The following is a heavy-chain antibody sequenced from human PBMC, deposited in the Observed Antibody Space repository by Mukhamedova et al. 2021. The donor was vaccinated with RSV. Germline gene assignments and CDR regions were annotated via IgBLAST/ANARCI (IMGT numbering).Heavy chain of an antibody. V-gene: IGHV1-69*08. J-gene: IGHJ3*02. Sequence: GGTFNSYSFTWVRQAPGQGLEWMGNIIASLGTANYEQSFPDRITITAATSTTTIYMDLRRLTYEDTAICYCPRRLTSLDIWGQGT. CDR1: GGTFNSYS. CDR2: IIASLGTA. CDR3: PRRLTSLDI. D-gene: IGHD4/OR15-4a*01.